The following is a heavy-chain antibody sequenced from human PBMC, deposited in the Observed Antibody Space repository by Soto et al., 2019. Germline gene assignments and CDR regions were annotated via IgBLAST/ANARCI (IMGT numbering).Heavy chain of an antibody. D-gene: IGHD3-9*01. CDR2: IYYRGST. Sequence: PSETLSLTCTVSGGSSSSYYWSWIRQPPGKGLEWIGYIYYRGSTNYNPSLKSRVTISVDTSKNQFSLKLSSVTAADTAVYYCAREQRYDIVTGYPPDAFDIWGQGTMVTVSS. CDR3: AREQRYDIVTGYPPDAFDI. J-gene: IGHJ3*02. V-gene: IGHV4-59*01. CDR1: GGSSSSYY.